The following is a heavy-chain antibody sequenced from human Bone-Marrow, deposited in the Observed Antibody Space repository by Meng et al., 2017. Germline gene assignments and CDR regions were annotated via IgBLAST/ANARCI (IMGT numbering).Heavy chain of an antibody. J-gene: IGHJ4*02. Sequence: GSLRLSCTVSSGSISSYYWSWIRQPPGKGLEWIGYIYYSGSTNYNPSLKSRVTISVDTSKNQFSLKLSSVTAADTAVYYCARVTYDSSGYYPGDFDYWGQGTLVTVSS. D-gene: IGHD3-22*01. CDR2: IYYSGST. V-gene: IGHV4-59*01. CDR3: ARVTYDSSGYYPGDFDY. CDR1: SGSISSYY.